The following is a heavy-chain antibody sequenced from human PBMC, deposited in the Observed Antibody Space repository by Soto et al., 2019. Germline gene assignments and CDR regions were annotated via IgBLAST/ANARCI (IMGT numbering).Heavy chain of an antibody. J-gene: IGHJ6*02. D-gene: IGHD1-26*01. Sequence: QVPLQASGPGLVKPSGTLSLPCAVSGGSIRTSNWWSWVRQPPGKGLEWIGEIYHSGSTNYNPSLKSRVTISGPKSKHQFSLNLGSVTAADTAVYYCARVSGSYYYGMDVWGQGTTVTVAS. CDR1: GGSIRTSNW. CDR3: ARVSGSYYYGMDV. V-gene: IGHV4-4*02. CDR2: IYHSGST.